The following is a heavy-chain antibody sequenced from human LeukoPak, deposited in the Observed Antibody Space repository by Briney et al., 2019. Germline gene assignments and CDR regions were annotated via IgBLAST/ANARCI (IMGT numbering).Heavy chain of an antibody. CDR1: GGSISSYY. CDR3: ARASLDEIAVAGTVDY. J-gene: IGHJ4*02. CDR2: IYYSGST. D-gene: IGHD6-19*01. V-gene: IGHV4-59*01. Sequence: SETLSLTCTVSGGSISSYYWSWIRQPPGKGLEWIGYIYYSGSTNYNPSLKSRVTISVDTSKNQFSLKLSSVTAADTAVYYCARASLDEIAVAGTVDYWGQGTLVTVSS.